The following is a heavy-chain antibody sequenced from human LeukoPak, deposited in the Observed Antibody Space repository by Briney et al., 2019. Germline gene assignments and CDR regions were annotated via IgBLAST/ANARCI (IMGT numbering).Heavy chain of an antibody. CDR3: ARSRDCYDSSGYPA. Sequence: GGSLRLSCAASGFTFSSYSMNWVRQAPGKGLEWVSSISSSSSYIYYADSVKGRFTISRDNAKNSLYLQMNSLRAEDTAVYYCARSRDCYDSSGYPAWGQGTLVTVSS. CDR1: GFTFSSYS. D-gene: IGHD3-22*01. J-gene: IGHJ5*02. V-gene: IGHV3-21*01. CDR2: ISSSSSYI.